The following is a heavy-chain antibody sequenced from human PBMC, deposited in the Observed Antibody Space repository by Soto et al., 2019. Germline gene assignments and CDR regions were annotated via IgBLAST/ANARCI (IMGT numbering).Heavy chain of an antibody. V-gene: IGHV4-31*03. CDR2: IYYSGST. CDR3: ARGKQLVNYGMDV. CDR1: GGSISSGGYY. Sequence: SETLSLTCTVSGGSISSGGYYWSWIRQHPGKGLEWIGYIYYSGSTYYNPSLKSRVTISVDTSKNQFSLKLSSVTAADTAVYYCARGKQLVNYGMDVWGQGTTVTV. D-gene: IGHD6-6*01. J-gene: IGHJ6*02.